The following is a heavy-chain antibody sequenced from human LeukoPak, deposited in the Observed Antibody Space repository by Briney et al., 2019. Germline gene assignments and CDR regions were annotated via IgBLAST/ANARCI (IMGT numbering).Heavy chain of an antibody. J-gene: IGHJ3*02. Sequence: GGSLRLSCTASGFTFSTYSMNWVRQAPGQGLEWLSYISSGSSTIYYADSVKGRFTISRDNAKNSLYLQMNSLRAEDTAVYYCAKERKPFDAFDIWGQGTMVTVSS. V-gene: IGHV3-48*01. CDR1: GFTFSTYS. CDR3: AKERKPFDAFDI. CDR2: ISSGSSTI.